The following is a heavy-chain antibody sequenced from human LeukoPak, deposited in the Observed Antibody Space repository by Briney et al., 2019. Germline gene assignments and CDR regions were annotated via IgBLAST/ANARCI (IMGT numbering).Heavy chain of an antibody. CDR1: GFTFSVYN. V-gene: IGHV3-21*01. CDR2: ISSKSDST. CDR3: AKDLGVQLWLATENYFDY. D-gene: IGHD5-18*01. Sequence: GGSLRLSCAASGFTFSVYNMNWVRQAPGKGLEWVSSISSKSDSTDYADSVKGRFTMSRDNARNSLYLQMNSLRAEDTAVYYCAKDLGVQLWLATENYFDYWGQGTLVTVSS. J-gene: IGHJ4*02.